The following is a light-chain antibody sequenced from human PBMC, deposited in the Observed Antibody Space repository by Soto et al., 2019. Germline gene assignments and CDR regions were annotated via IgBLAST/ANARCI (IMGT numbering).Light chain of an antibody. V-gene: IGKV1-39*01. CDR2: ATS. J-gene: IGKJ2*01. CDR1: QTISSF. CDR3: QQSYSTPYT. Sequence: DIQMPQSPSFLSASLGDRVTITCRASQTISSFLYWYQQRPGKAPKLLIYATSNLHSGVPSRFSGAGSGTDFTLTINSLQPEDFATYYCQQSYSTPYTFGQGTKL.